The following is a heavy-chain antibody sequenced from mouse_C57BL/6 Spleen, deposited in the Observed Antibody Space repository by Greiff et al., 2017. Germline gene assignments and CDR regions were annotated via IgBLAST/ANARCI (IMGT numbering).Heavy chain of an antibody. V-gene: IGHV14-4*01. CDR3: TTSRDYYGSSYGYFDV. D-gene: IGHD1-1*01. J-gene: IGHJ1*03. CDR1: GFNIKDDY. CDR2: IDPENGDT. Sequence: VQLQQSGAELVRPGASVKLSCTASGFNIKDDYMHWVKQRPEQGLEWIGWIDPENGDTEYASKFQGKATITADTASNTAYLQLSSLTSEEPAVYYCTTSRDYYGSSYGYFDVWGTGTTVTVSS.